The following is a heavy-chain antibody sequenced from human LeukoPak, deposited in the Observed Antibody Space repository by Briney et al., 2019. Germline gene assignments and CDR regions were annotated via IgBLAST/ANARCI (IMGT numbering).Heavy chain of an antibody. CDR2: IYSTHTT. V-gene: IGHV3-66*01. J-gene: IGHJ3*01. Sequence: PGGSLRLSCAASGFTVSGNYMNWVRQAPGKGLEWVSVIYSTHTTYYADSVKGRFTISRDNSKNTLYLQMNSLRAEDTAVYYCARGVAAPYFDVWGQGTMVTVSS. D-gene: IGHD6-6*01. CDR3: ARGVAAPYFDV. CDR1: GFTVSGNY.